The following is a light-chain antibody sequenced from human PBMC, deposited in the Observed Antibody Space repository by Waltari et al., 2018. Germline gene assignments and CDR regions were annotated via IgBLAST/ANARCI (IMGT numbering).Light chain of an antibody. Sequence: DIQMTQFPSTLSAPIVDRVTITCRASQSINTWLAWYQQKPGKAPKLLIYKASTLESGVPSRFSGDGSGTEFTLTIDSLQPDDFASYYCQQYKAYSTFGQGTQVDI. V-gene: IGKV1-5*03. CDR1: QSINTW. J-gene: IGKJ1*01. CDR2: KAS. CDR3: QQYKAYST.